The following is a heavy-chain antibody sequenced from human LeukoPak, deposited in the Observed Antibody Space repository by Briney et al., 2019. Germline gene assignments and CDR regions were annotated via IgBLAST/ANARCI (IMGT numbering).Heavy chain of an antibody. CDR3: AQECVDSTGYYYVPNWSDP. V-gene: IGHV3-7*01. CDR2: IKQDGSEK. CDR1: GFTFSSYW. D-gene: IGHD3-22*01. J-gene: IGHJ5*02. Sequence: GGSLRLSCAASGFTFSSYWMSWVRQAPGKGLEWVANIKQDGSEKYYVDSVKGRFTISRDNAKNSLYLQMNSLRAEDTAVYYCAQECVDSTGYYYVPNWSDPWGQGTLVTVSS.